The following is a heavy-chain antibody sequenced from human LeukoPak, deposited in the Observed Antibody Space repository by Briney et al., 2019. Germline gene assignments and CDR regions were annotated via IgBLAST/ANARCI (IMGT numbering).Heavy chain of an antibody. V-gene: IGHV3-11*01. J-gene: IGHJ4*02. D-gene: IGHD1-26*01. CDR3: ARVEEWELLPSHFDY. CDR1: GFTFSDYY. CDR2: ISSSGSTI. Sequence: GRSLRLSCAASGFTFSDYYMSWIRQAPGKGLEWVSYISSSGSTIYYADSVKGRFTISRDNAKNSLYLQMNSLRAEDTAVYYCARVEEWELLPSHFDYWGQGTLVTVSS.